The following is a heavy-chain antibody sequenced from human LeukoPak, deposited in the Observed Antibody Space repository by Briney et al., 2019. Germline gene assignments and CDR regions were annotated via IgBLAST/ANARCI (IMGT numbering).Heavy chain of an antibody. CDR3: ARGDGTFWGLPF. V-gene: IGHV3-74*01. CDR2: ISPDGRTT. Sequence: GGSLRLSCAASVFSFSTYWMHWVRQDEGKRLMWVSRISPDGRTTDYADSGKGRFSISRDNAKRTLYLEMNSLRAEDTAVYYCARGDGTFWGLPFGGQGTLVTVSS. J-gene: IGHJ4*02. CDR1: VFSFSTYW. D-gene: IGHD5-24*01.